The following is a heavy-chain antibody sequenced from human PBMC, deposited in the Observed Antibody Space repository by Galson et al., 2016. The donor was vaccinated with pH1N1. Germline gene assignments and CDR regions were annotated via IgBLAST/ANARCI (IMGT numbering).Heavy chain of an antibody. D-gene: IGHD6-13*01. Sequence: SETLSLTCTVSGASVTSRSHYWDWIRQPPGKGLEWLGNIHPSGSSYYNPSLKSRVSISVDTSKNQFSLHVRSVTAADTAVYYCASRGSSFWVFWGQGTLATVSS. CDR2: IHPSGSS. CDR3: ASRGSSFWVF. J-gene: IGHJ4*02. V-gene: IGHV4-39*01. CDR1: GASVTSRSHY.